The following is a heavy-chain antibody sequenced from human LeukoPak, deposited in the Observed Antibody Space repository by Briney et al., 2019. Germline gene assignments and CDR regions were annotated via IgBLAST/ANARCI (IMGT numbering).Heavy chain of an antibody. V-gene: IGHV3-23*01. D-gene: IGHD3-9*01. CDR1: GYTFISYG. CDR3: AKETYIDWLWPFGF. Sequence: GGSLRLSCAASGYTFISYGMSWVRQAPGKGLEWVSGISGSGTTTYYADSVKGRFTISRDNSKNTLYLQMNSLRAEDTAVYYCAKETYIDWLWPFGFWGQGTLVTVSS. CDR2: ISGSGTTT. J-gene: IGHJ4*02.